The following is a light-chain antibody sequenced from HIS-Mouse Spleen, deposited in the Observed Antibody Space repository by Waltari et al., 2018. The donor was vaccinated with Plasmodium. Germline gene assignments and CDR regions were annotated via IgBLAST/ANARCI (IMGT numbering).Light chain of an antibody. CDR3: YSTDSSGNHRV. J-gene: IGLJ3*02. CDR2: EDS. CDR1: SMQKKY. Sequence: YELPQQIAIAVSTGRASIIACSGESMQKKYAYWYKQKAGQAPVLVIYEDSKRPSGIPERFSGSSSGTMATLTISGAQVEDEADYYCYSTDSSGNHRVFGGGTKLTVL. V-gene: IGLV3-10*01.